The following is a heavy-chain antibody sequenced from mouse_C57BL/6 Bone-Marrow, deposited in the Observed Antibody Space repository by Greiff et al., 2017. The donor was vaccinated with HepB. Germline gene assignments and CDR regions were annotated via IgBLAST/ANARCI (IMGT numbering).Heavy chain of an antibody. D-gene: IGHD3-2*02. Sequence: EVKLMESGGDLVKPGGSLKLSCAASGFTFSSYGMSWVRQTPDKRLEWVATISSGGSYTYYPDSVKGRFTISTDNAKNTLYLQMSSLKSEDTAMYYCARPQHPWDAMDYWGQGTSVTVSS. CDR1: GFTFSSYG. V-gene: IGHV5-6*01. CDR3: ARPQHPWDAMDY. J-gene: IGHJ4*01. CDR2: ISSGGSYT.